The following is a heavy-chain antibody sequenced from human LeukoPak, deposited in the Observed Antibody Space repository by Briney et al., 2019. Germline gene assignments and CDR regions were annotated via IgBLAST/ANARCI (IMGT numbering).Heavy chain of an antibody. J-gene: IGHJ5*02. D-gene: IGHD5-12*01. CDR3: ARDLDGDGYDANWFDP. V-gene: IGHV4-61*02. CDR2: IYTSGST. Sequence: PSETLSLTCTVSGGSISSGDYYWSWIRQPAGKGLEWIGRIYTSGSTNYNPSLKSRVTMSVDTSKNQFSLKLSSVTAADTAVYYCARDLDGDGYDANWFDPWGQGTLVTVSS. CDR1: GGSISSGDYY.